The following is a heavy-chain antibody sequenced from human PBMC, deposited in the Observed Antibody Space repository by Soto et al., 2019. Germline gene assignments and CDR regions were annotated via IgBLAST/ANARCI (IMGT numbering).Heavy chain of an antibody. Sequence: PGGSLRLSCAASGFTFSSYAMSWVRQAPGKGLEWVSAISGSGGSTYYADSVKGRFTISRDNSKNTLYLQMNSLRSEDTAVYYCARGRITIFGVEAPWFDPWGQGTLVTVSS. V-gene: IGHV3-23*01. CDR3: ARGRITIFGVEAPWFDP. D-gene: IGHD3-3*01. J-gene: IGHJ5*02. CDR2: ISGSGGST. CDR1: GFTFSSYA.